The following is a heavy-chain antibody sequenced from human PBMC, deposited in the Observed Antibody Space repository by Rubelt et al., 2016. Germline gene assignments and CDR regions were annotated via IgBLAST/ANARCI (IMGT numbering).Heavy chain of an antibody. V-gene: IGHV4-34*01. Sequence: QVQLQQWGAGLLKPSETLSLTCAVYGGSFSGYYWSWIRQPPGKGLEWIGEINHSGSTNYNPSLKSRVTMSVDRSKNQFSLKLSAVTAADTAVYYCARGRGSSSDYWGQGTLVTVSS. D-gene: IGHD6-6*01. CDR3: ARGRGSSSDY. CDR1: GGSFSGYY. J-gene: IGHJ4*02. CDR2: INHSGST.